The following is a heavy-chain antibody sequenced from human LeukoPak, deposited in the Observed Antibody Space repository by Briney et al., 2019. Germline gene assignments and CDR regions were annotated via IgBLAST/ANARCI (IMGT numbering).Heavy chain of an antibody. D-gene: IGHD4-23*01. CDR2: IASSGYTI. Sequence: GGSLRLSCAASGFTFSSYEMNWVRQAPGKGLEWVSNIASSGYTIYYADSVRGRFTISRDNAKNSLYLQMNSLRAEDTAVYYCARITVVKGFDYWGQGALVTVSS. V-gene: IGHV3-48*03. CDR1: GFTFSSYE. CDR3: ARITVVKGFDY. J-gene: IGHJ4*02.